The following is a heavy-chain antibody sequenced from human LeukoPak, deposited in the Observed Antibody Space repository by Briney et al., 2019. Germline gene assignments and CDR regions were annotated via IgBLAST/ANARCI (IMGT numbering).Heavy chain of an antibody. CDR3: ARHNPEQWLVRRYYYYGMDV. Sequence: SETLSLTCAVYGGSFSGYYCSWIRQPPGKGLEWIGEINHSGSTNYNPSLKSRVTISVDTSKNQFSLKLSSVTAADTAVYYCARHNPEQWLVRRYYYYGMDVWGQGTTVTVSS. CDR2: INHSGST. D-gene: IGHD6-19*01. V-gene: IGHV4-34*01. J-gene: IGHJ6*02. CDR1: GGSFSGYY.